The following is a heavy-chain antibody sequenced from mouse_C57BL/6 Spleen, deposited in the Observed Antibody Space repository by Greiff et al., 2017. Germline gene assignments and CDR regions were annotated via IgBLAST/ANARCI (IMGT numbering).Heavy chain of an antibody. J-gene: IGHJ2*01. CDR2: IYPGDGDT. CDR1: GYAFSSYW. Sequence: VKLMESGAELVKPGASVKISCKASGYAFSSYWMNWVKQRPGKGLEWIGQIYPGDGDTNYNGKFKGKATLTADKSSSTAYMQLSSLTSEDSAVYVCARGNDYDSYYFDYWGQGTTLTVSS. CDR3: ARGNDYDSYYFDY. D-gene: IGHD2-4*01. V-gene: IGHV1-80*01.